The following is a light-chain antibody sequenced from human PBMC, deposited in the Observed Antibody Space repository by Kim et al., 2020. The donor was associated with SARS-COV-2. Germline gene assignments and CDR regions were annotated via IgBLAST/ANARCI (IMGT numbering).Light chain of an antibody. CDR2: AAS. J-gene: IGKJ4*01. CDR1: QGISSH. V-gene: IGKV1-9*01. Sequence: ASVGDRVTLTCRASQGISSHLAWYQQKPGKAPNLLIYAASTLQGGVPSRFSGSGSGTDFTLTISSLQPEDFATYYCQQLNSYPRTFGGGTKVDIK. CDR3: QQLNSYPRT.